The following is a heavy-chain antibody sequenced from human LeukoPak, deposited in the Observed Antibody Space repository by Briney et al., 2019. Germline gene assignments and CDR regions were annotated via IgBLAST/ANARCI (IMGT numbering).Heavy chain of an antibody. J-gene: IGHJ5*02. D-gene: IGHD1-14*01. CDR3: ARAAQPGFDP. CDR2: ISSDSGTI. V-gene: IGHV3-48*01. CDR1: GLTFSTYS. Sequence: GGSLRLSCGASGLTFSTYSMNWVRQAPGKGLEWVSYISSDSGTIYYADSVKGRFTISRDNAKNSLYLQMNSLRAEDTAVYYCARAAQPGFDPWGQGTLVTVSS.